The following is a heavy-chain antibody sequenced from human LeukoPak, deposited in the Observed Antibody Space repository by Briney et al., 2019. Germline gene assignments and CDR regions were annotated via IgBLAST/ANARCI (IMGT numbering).Heavy chain of an antibody. CDR3: AKLIDGHASGDY. D-gene: IGHD3-10*01. V-gene: IGHV3-30*18. Sequence: GGSLRLSCAASGFTFSNYAMHWVRQAPGKGLEWVAVISYGGSDSYYADSVKGRFTISRDNSKNTLYLQMNSLRTEDTAVYYCAKLIDGHASGDYWGQGTLVTVSS. J-gene: IGHJ4*02. CDR1: GFTFSNYA. CDR2: ISYGGSDS.